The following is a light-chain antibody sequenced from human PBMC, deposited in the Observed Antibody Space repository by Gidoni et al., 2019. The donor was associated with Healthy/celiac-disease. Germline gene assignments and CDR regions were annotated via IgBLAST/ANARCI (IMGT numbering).Light chain of an antibody. CDR2: AAS. V-gene: IGKV1-39*01. J-gene: IGKJ2*01. Sequence: DIQMTQSPSSLSASVGDRVTITCRASQSISSYLNWYQQKPGKDPKLLIYAASSLQSGVPSRFSGSGSGTDFTLTISSLQPGDFATSYCLQSYSTPYTFGQGTKLEIK. CDR1: QSISSY. CDR3: LQSYSTPYT.